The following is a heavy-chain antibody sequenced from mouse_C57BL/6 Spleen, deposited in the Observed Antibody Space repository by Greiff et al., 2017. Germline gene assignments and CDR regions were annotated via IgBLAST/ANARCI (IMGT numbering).Heavy chain of an antibody. CDR1: GFTFSDYG. Sequence: EVKLMESGGGLVKPGGSLKLSCAASGFTFSDYGMHWVRQAPEKGLEWVAYISSGSSTIYYADTVKGRFTISRDNAKNTLFLQMTSLRSEDTAMYYCARRVGGYFDYWGQGTTLTVSS. V-gene: IGHV5-17*01. CDR2: ISSGSSTI. CDR3: ARRVGGYFDY. J-gene: IGHJ2*01. D-gene: IGHD1-1*02.